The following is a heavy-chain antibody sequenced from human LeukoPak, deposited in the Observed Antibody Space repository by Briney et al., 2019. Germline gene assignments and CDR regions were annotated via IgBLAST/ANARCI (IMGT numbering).Heavy chain of an antibody. J-gene: IGHJ4*02. CDR3: ARYASGSGPDY. CDR2: IWHDGSNK. V-gene: IGHV3-33*08. D-gene: IGHD3-10*01. Sequence: GRSLRLSCAASGFTFSSYAMHWVRQAPGKGLEWVGVIWHDGSNKFYADSVKGRFTISRDNSKNTLYLQMNSLRAEDTAVYYCARYASGSGPDYWGQGTLVTVSS. CDR1: GFTFSSYA.